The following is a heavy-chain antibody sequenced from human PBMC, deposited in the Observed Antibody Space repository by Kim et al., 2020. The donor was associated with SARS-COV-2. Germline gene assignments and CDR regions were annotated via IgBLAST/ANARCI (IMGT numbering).Heavy chain of an antibody. V-gene: IGHV4-39*02. CDR3: ARASAVAGRIDY. Sequence: YYNPSLKSRVPISVDTSKNHFSLKLKSVTAADSAVYYCARASAVAGRIDYWGQGTLVTVSS. J-gene: IGHJ4*02. D-gene: IGHD6-19*01.